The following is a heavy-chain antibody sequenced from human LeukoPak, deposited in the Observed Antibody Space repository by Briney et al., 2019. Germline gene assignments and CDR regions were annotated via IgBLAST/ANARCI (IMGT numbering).Heavy chain of an antibody. D-gene: IGHD3-10*01. J-gene: IGHJ4*02. Sequence: PGGSRRLSSAASAFTFSSYAMTWVRQAPGKGLGWVSTISSSGGSTYYADSVKGRLTISKDNSKNTLFLQMNSLRGEDTAVYYCARLMVRGVIGSDYWGQGTLVTVSS. CDR2: ISSSGGST. CDR1: AFTFSSYA. V-gene: IGHV3-23*01. CDR3: ARLMVRGVIGSDY.